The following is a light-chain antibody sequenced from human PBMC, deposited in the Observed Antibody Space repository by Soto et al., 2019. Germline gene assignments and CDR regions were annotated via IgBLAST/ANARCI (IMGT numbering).Light chain of an antibody. CDR3: SSYTSSSTPLVV. CDR2: DVS. V-gene: IGLV2-14*01. Sequence: QSVLTQPASVSGSPGQSITISCTGTSSDVGGYNYVSWYQQHPGKAPKLMIYDVSNRPSGVSNRFSGSKSCNTASLTISGLQAEDEADYYCSSYTSSSTPLVVFGGGTKLTVL. J-gene: IGLJ2*01. CDR1: SSDVGGYNY.